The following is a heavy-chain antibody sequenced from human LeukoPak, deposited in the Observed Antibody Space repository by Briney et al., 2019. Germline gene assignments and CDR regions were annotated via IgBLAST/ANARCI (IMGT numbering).Heavy chain of an antibody. D-gene: IGHD4-23*01. CDR2: ISPTASSS. CDR3: ARDQFHSGGNDYFDY. V-gene: IGHV3-21*01. Sequence: GGSLRLSCVGSGFTFSGYTMNWVRQAPGKGLEWVSSISPTASSSWNADSVKGRFTISRDNVRNSVSLQMNSLRAEDTAVYYCARDQFHSGGNDYFDYWGQGTLVTVSS. J-gene: IGHJ4*02. CDR1: GFTFSGYT.